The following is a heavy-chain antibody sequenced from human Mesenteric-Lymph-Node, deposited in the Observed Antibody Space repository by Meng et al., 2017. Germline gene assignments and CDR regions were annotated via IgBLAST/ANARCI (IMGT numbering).Heavy chain of an antibody. Sequence: ASVKVSCKASGYSFTTYYIHWVRQAPGQGLEWMGLINPSTGNTNYAQEFLGRVTMTRDTSTSTVYMELSSLRSEDTAIYYCARPTVAVKFTGSGYWGQGTLVTVSS. CDR1: GYSFTTYY. V-gene: IGHV1-46*01. J-gene: IGHJ4*02. CDR2: INPSTGNT. CDR3: ARPTVAVKFTGSGY. D-gene: IGHD6-19*01.